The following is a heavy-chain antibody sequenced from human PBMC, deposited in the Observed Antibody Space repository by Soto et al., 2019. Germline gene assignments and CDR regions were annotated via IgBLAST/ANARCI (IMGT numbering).Heavy chain of an antibody. CDR3: AKDGTYYDILTAPGYFDY. CDR1: GFTFSSYG. Sequence: QVQLVESGGGVVQPGRSLRLSCAASGFTFSSYGMHWVRQAPGKGLEWVAVISYDGSNKYYADSVKGRFTISRDNSKNTLYLQMNSLRAEDTAVYYCAKDGTYYDILTAPGYFDYWGQRTLVTGSS. CDR2: ISYDGSNK. V-gene: IGHV3-30*18. J-gene: IGHJ4*02. D-gene: IGHD3-9*01.